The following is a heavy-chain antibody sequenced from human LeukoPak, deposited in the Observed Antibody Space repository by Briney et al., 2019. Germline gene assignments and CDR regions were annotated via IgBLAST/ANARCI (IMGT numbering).Heavy chain of an antibody. CDR3: ARDPYNYASDFDY. CDR1: GFTFSAYW. CDR2: ISQDGSEK. D-gene: IGHD5-18*01. J-gene: IGHJ4*02. Sequence: PGGSLRLSCAASGFTFSAYWMSWVRQAPGKGLEWLADISQDGSEKYYVDSVKGRFTISRDNAKNSLYLQMNSLRPVDTAVYFCARDPYNYASDFDYWGQGTLVTVSS. V-gene: IGHV3-7*03.